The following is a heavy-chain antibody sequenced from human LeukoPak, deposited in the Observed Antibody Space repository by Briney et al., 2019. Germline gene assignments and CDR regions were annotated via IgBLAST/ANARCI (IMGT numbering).Heavy chain of an antibody. J-gene: IGHJ3*02. D-gene: IGHD7-27*01. CDR2: IYTGGST. Sequence: PGGSLRLSCAASGFTVSTTYMSWVRQAPGKGLEWVSIIYTGGSTYYAHSVKGRFTISRDNSKNTVYLQMNSLRAEDTAVYFCARDLGTNDAFDIWGRGTMLTVSS. CDR1: GFTVSTTY. CDR3: ARDLGTNDAFDI. V-gene: IGHV3-53*01.